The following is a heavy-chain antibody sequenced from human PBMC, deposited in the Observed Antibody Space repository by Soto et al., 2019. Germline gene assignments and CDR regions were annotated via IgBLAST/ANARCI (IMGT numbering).Heavy chain of an antibody. CDR2: ISWNSGSI. V-gene: IGHV3-9*01. J-gene: IGHJ6*02. CDR3: AKANPLWFGESLGGYYYYGMDV. Sequence: PGGSLRLSCAASGFTFDDYAMHWVRQAPGKGLEWVSGISWNSGSIGYADSVKGRFTISRDNAKNSLYLQMNSLRAEDTALYYCAKANPLWFGESLGGYYYYGMDVWGQGTTVTVSS. CDR1: GFTFDDYA. D-gene: IGHD3-10*01.